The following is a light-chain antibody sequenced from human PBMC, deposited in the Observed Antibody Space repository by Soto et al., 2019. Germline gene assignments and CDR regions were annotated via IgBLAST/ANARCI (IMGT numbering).Light chain of an antibody. V-gene: IGKV3-20*01. Sequence: EIGLTQSQGTLYLSPGERATLSCRASQSVSSSYLAWYQQKPGQAPRLLIYGTSSRATAIPDRFSGSGSGTDFTLTISRLEPEDFAVYYCQQYGSSSWTFGQGTKVEIK. CDR1: QSVSSSY. CDR2: GTS. CDR3: QQYGSSSWT. J-gene: IGKJ1*01.